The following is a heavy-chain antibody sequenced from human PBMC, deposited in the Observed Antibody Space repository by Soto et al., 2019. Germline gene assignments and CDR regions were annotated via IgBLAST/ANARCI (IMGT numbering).Heavy chain of an antibody. V-gene: IGHV1-18*01. CDR2: ISAYNGNT. J-gene: IGHJ4*02. CDR3: ARXPXXXYYDFWSGYHDAFDY. Sequence: QVQLVQSGAEVKKPGASVKVSCKASGYTFTSYGISWVRQAPGQGLEWMGWISAYNGNTNYAQKLQGRVTMTTDTSTSTAYMELRSLXSDDTAVYYCARXPXXXYYDFWSGYHDAFDYWGQGTLVTVSS. CDR1: GYTFTSYG. D-gene: IGHD3-3*01.